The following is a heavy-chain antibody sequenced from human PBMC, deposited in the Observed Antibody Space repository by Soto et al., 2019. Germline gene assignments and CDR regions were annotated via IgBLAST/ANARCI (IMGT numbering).Heavy chain of an antibody. Sequence: GGSLRLSCAASGFTFSSYAMHWVRQAPGKGLEWVAVISYDGSNKYYADSVKGRFTISRDNSKNTLYLQMNSLRAEDTAVYYCGRAAFYYNTSALRAWFDPWGQGTQVTVS. J-gene: IGHJ5*02. CDR2: ISYDGSNK. CDR1: GFTFSSYA. V-gene: IGHV3-30-3*01. CDR3: GRAAFYYNTSALRAWFDP. D-gene: IGHD3-10*01.